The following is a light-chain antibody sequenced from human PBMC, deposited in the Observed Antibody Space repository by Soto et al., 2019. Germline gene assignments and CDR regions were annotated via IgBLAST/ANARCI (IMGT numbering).Light chain of an antibody. CDR1: QSFSSSF. CDR3: QQYGSAPGT. CDR2: AAS. V-gene: IGKV3-20*01. J-gene: IGKJ1*01. Sequence: EIVLTQSTGTLSLSPGERATLSCRASQSFSSSFLAWYQQKPGQAPRLLIYAASSRATGIPDRFSGSGSGTDFTLTISRLESEDFAVYYCQQYGSAPGTFGQGTKGEVK.